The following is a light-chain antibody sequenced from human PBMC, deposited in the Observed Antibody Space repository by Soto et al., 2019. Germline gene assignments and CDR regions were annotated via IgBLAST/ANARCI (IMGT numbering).Light chain of an antibody. J-gene: IGKJ1*01. CDR2: AAS. Sequence: DIQMNQSPSSLSASVGDRVTITCRASQSISTYLNWYQQTPGKAPKLLIYAASSLQSGVPSRFSGSGSGTDFTLTISSLHPEDSATYYCQQSYSTPPTFGQGTKVDI. CDR1: QSISTY. CDR3: QQSYSTPPT. V-gene: IGKV1-39*01.